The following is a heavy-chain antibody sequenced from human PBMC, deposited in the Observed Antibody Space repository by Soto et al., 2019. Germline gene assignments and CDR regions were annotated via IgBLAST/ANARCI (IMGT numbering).Heavy chain of an antibody. CDR2: IYYSGST. J-gene: IGHJ4*02. CDR3: ARDGSRYVFWRRPYYFDY. CDR1: GGSISTYY. Sequence: QVQLQESGPGLVKPSETLSLTCTVSGGSISTYYWSWIRQPPGKGLEWIGYIYYSGSTNYNPSLKSRVTISVDTSKNQFSLKLSAVRAADTAVYYCARDGSRYVFWRRPYYFDYWGQGTLVTVSS. D-gene: IGHD3-3*01. V-gene: IGHV4-59*01.